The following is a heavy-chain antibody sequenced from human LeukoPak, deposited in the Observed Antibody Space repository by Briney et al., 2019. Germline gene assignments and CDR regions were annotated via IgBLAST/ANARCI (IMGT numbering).Heavy chain of an antibody. D-gene: IGHD3-22*01. CDR2: VSGSGVNT. V-gene: IGHV3-23*01. CDR3: AKESLVGVYYMTELDY. Sequence: GGSLRLSCAASGFNFNKHAMSSVRQTPGKGLEWVSHVSGSGVNTHFADSVKGQFTISRDNAKNTLYLEMNSLRVEDTAVYYCAKESLVGVYYMTELDYCGQGTLVTVSS. J-gene: IGHJ4*02. CDR1: GFNFNKHA.